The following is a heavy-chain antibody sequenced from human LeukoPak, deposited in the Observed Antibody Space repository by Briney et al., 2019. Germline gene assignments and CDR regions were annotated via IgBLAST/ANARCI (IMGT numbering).Heavy chain of an antibody. J-gene: IGHJ5*02. CDR3: ARDESGYWFDP. CDR1: GYRFTGYY. V-gene: IGHV1-2*06. Sequence: ASVKVSCKASGYRFTGYYIHWVRQAPGQGLEWMGRINPHSGDTTYAQKFHGRVTLTTDTSISTAYMELGRLRYDDTAVYYCARDESGYWFDPWGQGSLVTVSS. CDR2: INPHSGDT.